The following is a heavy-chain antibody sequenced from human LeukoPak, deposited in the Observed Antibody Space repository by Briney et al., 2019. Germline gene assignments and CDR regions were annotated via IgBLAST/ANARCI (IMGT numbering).Heavy chain of an antibody. V-gene: IGHV3-66*01. J-gene: IGHJ1*01. D-gene: IGHD3-22*01. CDR3: VRAGYMINFQD. CDR1: GFTFSSIY. CDR2: IHEGGNT. Sequence: GGSLRLSCAASGFTFSSIYMSWVRQAPGKGLEWVSVIHEGGNTYYAPSVEGRFTISRDNSKNTLYLQMNSLRAEDTAVYYCVRAGYMINFQDWGQGTLVTVSS.